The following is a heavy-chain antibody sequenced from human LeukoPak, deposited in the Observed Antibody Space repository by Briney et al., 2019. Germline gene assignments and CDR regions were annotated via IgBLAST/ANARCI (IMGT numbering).Heavy chain of an antibody. D-gene: IGHD6-13*01. CDR1: GYSFTTHA. V-gene: IGHV1-3*01. CDR2: INAGNGNT. Sequence: GASVKVSCKASGYSFTTHAIHWVRQAPGQRLEWMGWINAGNGNTKYSQHFQGRVTITRDTSASTAYMELSSLTSEDTAVYFCARGRNAAYSNSWPPEYFQHWGQGTLVIVSS. J-gene: IGHJ1*01. CDR3: ARGRNAAYSNSWPPEYFQH.